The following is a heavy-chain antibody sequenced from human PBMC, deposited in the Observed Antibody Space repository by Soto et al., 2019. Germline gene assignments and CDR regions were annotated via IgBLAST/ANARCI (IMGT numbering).Heavy chain of an antibody. CDR3: EKDFYDLYYFDP. D-gene: IGHD3-22*01. V-gene: IGHV3-23*01. Sequence: GESLKISCAASGFTFSSYAMSWVRQAPGKGLEWVSAISCSGGSTYYADSVKCRFTISRDNSKNTLYLQMNSLRAEDKDVYYCEKDFYDLYYFDPWGQGTLVTVYS. J-gene: IGHJ4*02. CDR2: ISCSGGST. CDR1: GFTFSSYA.